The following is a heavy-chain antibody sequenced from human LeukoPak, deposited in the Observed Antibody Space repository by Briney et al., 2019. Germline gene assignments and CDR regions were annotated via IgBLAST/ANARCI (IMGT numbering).Heavy chain of an antibody. D-gene: IGHD5-12*01. CDR3: ARKYNGYGGWIDY. CDR2: IYYSGNT. J-gene: IGHJ4*02. V-gene: IGHV4-59*01. Sequence: SETLSLTCTVSNDSINNYYWSWIRQPPGKGLEWIGYIYYSGNTNYNPSLKSRVTISLDTSKNQFSLKLSSVTAADTAIYYCARKYNGYGGWIDYWAQGTLVTVSS. CDR1: NDSINNYY.